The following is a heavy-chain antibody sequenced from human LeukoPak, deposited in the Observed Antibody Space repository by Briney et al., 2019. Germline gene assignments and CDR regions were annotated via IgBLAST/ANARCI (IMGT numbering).Heavy chain of an antibody. J-gene: IGHJ5*02. CDR1: GFTFSDYY. CDR3: AGYGDYPRWFDP. Sequence: GGSLRLSCAASGFTFSDYYMSWIRQAPGKGLEWVSYISSSGSTICYADSVKGRFTISRDNAKNSLYLQMNSLRAEDTAVYYCAGYGDYPRWFDPWGQGTLVTVSS. V-gene: IGHV3-11*01. D-gene: IGHD4-17*01. CDR2: ISSSGSTI.